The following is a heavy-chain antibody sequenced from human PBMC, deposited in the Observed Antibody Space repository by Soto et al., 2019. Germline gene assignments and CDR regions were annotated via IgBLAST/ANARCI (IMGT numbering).Heavy chain of an antibody. V-gene: IGHV3-74*01. D-gene: IGHD2-15*01. CDR3: AREDIVVVVAATDGYGMDV. J-gene: IGHJ6*02. Sequence: GGSLRLSCAAPGFTFSSYWMHWVRQAPGKGLVWVSRINSDGSSTSYADSVKGRFTISRDNAKNTLYLQMNSLRAEDTAVYYCAREDIVVVVAATDGYGMDVWGQGTTVTVSS. CDR2: INSDGSST. CDR1: GFTFSSYW.